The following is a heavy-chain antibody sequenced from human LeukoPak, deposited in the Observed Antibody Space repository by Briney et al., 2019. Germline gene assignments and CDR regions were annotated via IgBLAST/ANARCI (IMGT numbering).Heavy chain of an antibody. J-gene: IGHJ4*02. Sequence: PPGGSLGLSCAASGFVFSVYAMHWVRQAPGKGLDWVAFIRYDGSDQYYTDSVKGRFTISRDNSKNTLYLQMNRLRAEDTAIYYCAKDNSNWSFDYWGQGTLVTVSS. CDR1: GFVFSVYA. D-gene: IGHD6-13*01. V-gene: IGHV3-30*02. CDR3: AKDNSNWSFDY. CDR2: IRYDGSDQ.